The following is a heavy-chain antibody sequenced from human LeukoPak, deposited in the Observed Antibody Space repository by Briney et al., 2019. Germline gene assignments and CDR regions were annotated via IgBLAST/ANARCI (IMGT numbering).Heavy chain of an antibody. CDR2: ISWNSGSI. V-gene: IGHV3-9*01. Sequence: GRSLRLSCAASGFTFDDYAMHWVRQAPGKGLEWVSGISWNSGSIGYADSVKGRFTISRDNAKNSLYLQMNSLRAEDTALYYCAKGRFPYYYGSIDYWGQGTLVTVSS. CDR3: AKGRFPYYYGSIDY. D-gene: IGHD3-10*01. J-gene: IGHJ4*02. CDR1: GFTFDDYA.